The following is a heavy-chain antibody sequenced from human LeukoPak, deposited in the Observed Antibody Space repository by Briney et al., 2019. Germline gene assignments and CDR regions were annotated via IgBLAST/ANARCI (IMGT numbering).Heavy chain of an antibody. CDR2: INHSGST. J-gene: IGHJ4*02. D-gene: IGHD6-6*01. CDR3: ARGRQQLANYFDY. CDR1: GGSFSGYY. Sequence: SETLSLTCAVYGGSFSGYYWSWIRQPPGKGLEWIGEINHSGSTNYNPSLKSRVTISVDTSKNQFSLRLSSVTAAGTAVYYCARGRQQLANYFDYWGQGTLVTVSS. V-gene: IGHV4-34*01.